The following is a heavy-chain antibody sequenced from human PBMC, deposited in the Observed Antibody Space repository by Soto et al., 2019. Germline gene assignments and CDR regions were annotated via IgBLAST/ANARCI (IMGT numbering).Heavy chain of an antibody. CDR1: GGSINTNNYY. J-gene: IGHJ5*02. D-gene: IGHD2-15*01. CDR2: VFYNGTT. CDR3: ARLVVVSPVANA. Sequence: NLSETLSLTCTVSGGSINTNNYYWGWVRQPPGKGLEWIGSVFYNGTTYYSPSLKSRVTISLAPSRTQFSLKLESVTAADTAVYFCARLVVVSPVANAWGQGTLVTVSS. V-gene: IGHV4-39*01.